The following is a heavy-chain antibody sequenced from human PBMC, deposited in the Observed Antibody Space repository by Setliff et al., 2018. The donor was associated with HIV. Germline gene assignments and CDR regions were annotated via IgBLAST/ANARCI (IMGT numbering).Heavy chain of an antibody. CDR1: GFMFRSHW. CDR2: ISTDGSST. V-gene: IGHV3-74*03. J-gene: IGHJ4*02. D-gene: IGHD3-22*01. Sequence: GSLRLSCAASGFMFRSHWMHWVRQVPGKGMWWVARISTDGSSTEYADSVKGRFTISRDSAENTLYLDMTSLRDEDSAIYYCARETMYDSRGYLSHYFDYWGQGTPVTVSS. CDR3: ARETMYDSRGYLSHYFDY.